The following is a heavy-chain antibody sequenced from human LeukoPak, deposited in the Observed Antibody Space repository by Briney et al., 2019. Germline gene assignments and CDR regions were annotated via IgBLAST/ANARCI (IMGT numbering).Heavy chain of an antibody. V-gene: IGHV5-51*01. CDR3: ARNYYDSSGYSVALEY. CDR2: IFPGDSDI. CDR1: GYSFTNYW. Sequence: GESLKISCKGFGYSFTNYWIDWVRQMPGKGLEWMGVIFPGDSDIRYNPPFQGQVTISADKSISTVYLQWSSLKASDTAIYYCARNYYDSSGYSVALEYWGQGTLVTVSS. D-gene: IGHD3-22*01. J-gene: IGHJ4*02.